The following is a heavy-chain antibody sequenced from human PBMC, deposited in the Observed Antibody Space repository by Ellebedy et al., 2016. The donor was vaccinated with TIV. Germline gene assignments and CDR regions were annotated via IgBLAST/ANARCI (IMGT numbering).Heavy chain of an antibody. Sequence: PGGSLRLSCTVSGDSISSYFWSWIRQPAGKGLEWIGRIYTSGTTNYKSSLKSRITMSVDTSKNQFSLKLSSVTAADTAVYYCAREAYDVLTGSVDAFDIWGQGTMVTVSS. D-gene: IGHD3-9*01. CDR3: AREAYDVLTGSVDAFDI. CDR1: GDSISSYF. V-gene: IGHV4-4*07. J-gene: IGHJ3*02. CDR2: IYTSGTT.